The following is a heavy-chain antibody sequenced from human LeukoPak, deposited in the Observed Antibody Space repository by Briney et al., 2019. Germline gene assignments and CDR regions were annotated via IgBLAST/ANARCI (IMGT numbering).Heavy chain of an antibody. Sequence: GGSLRLSCAASGFTFSSYTMNWVRRAPGKGLEWVSSISSSSSYIYYADSVKGRFTISRDNAKNSLYLQMDSLRAEDTAVYYCARGHRSTRDFDYWGQGTLVTVSS. CDR1: GFTFSSYT. J-gene: IGHJ4*02. CDR3: ARGHRSTRDFDY. D-gene: IGHD4-11*01. CDR2: ISSSSSYI. V-gene: IGHV3-21*01.